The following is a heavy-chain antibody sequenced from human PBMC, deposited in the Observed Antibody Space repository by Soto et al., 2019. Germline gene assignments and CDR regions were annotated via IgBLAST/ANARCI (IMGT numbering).Heavy chain of an antibody. D-gene: IGHD1-7*01. Sequence: QVQLVESGGGVVQPGRSLRLSCAASGFTFSSYGMHWVRQAPCQGLEWVAVMWYDGSNEYYADSVKGRFTISRDNSKSTLFLHMNSLRAEDRAVYYCARDGVTGTTSYFDYWGQGTLVTVSS. V-gene: IGHV3-33*01. CDR3: ARDGVTGTTSYFDY. J-gene: IGHJ4*02. CDR2: MWYDGSNE. CDR1: GFTFSSYG.